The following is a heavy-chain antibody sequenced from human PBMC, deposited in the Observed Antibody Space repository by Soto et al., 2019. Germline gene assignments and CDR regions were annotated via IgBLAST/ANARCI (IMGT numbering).Heavy chain of an antibody. J-gene: IGHJ4*02. CDR2: IWYDGSNK. CDR3: ARDSEWELHYYFDY. V-gene: IGHV3-33*01. CDR1: GFTFSSYG. D-gene: IGHD1-26*01. Sequence: ESGGGVVQPGRSLRLSCAASGFTFSSYGMHWVRQAPGKGLEWVAVIWYDGSNKYYADSVKGRFTISRDNSKNTLYLQMNSLRAEDTAVYYCARDSEWELHYYFDYWGQGTLVTVSS.